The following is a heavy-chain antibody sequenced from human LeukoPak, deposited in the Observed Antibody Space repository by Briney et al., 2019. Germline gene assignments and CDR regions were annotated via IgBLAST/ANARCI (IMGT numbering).Heavy chain of an antibody. CDR3: ARAPPDWECSNSICYTRYFDL. CDR1: GFMFSDYY. CDR2: ISPSGSTI. D-gene: IGHD2-2*02. V-gene: IGHV3-11*04. J-gene: IGHJ2*01. Sequence: PGGSLRLSCAASGFMFSDYYMSWIRQAPGKGLEWVSYISPSGSTIFYADSVKGRFTISRDNAKNSLFLQMNNLGVEDTAVYYCARAPPDWECSNSICYTRYFDLWGRGTLVTVSS.